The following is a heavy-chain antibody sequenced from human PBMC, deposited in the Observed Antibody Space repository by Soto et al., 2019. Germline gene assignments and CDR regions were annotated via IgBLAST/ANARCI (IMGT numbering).Heavy chain of an antibody. J-gene: IGHJ4*02. Sequence: GSLRRSCAASGFTVSRNYMSWVRQAPGKWLEWVSVIYSVGSTYYADSVKGRFSISRDNSKNTLYLQMNSLRAEDTAVYYCARAPIIPGFFDYWGQPTLVTVSS. D-gene: IGHD3-10*01. CDR2: IYSVGST. V-gene: IGHV3-53*01. CDR3: ARAPIIPGFFDY. CDR1: GFTVSRNY.